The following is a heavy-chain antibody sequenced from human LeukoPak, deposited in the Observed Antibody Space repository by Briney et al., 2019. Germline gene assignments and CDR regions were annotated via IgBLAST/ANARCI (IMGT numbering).Heavy chain of an antibody. CDR3: AERGSGWYFHN. V-gene: IGHV4-38-2*02. J-gene: IGHJ4*02. Sequence: SETLSLTCTVSGYSISSGYYWGWIRQPPGKGLEWIGSIHYSARIYYNPSLKSRLTISVDKSKNQFSLKLTSVTAADTAVYYCAERGSGWYFHNWGQGTLVTVSS. CDR2: IHYSARI. CDR1: GYSISSGYY. D-gene: IGHD6-19*01.